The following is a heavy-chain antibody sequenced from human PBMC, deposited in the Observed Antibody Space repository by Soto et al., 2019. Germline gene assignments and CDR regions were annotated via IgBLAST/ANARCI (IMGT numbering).Heavy chain of an antibody. D-gene: IGHD3-22*01. CDR3: ARAPMVLTRSYFDS. J-gene: IGHJ4*02. CDR2: ISSSGNT. CDR1: DGSISNFY. V-gene: IGHV4-59*01. Sequence: KTSETLSLTCTVSDGSISNFYWSWIRQPPGKGLEWIGYISSSGNTNYNPSLKSRVSTSVDTSKNQFSLNLTSVTAADTGVYYCARAPMVLTRSYFDSWGQGTPVTVSS.